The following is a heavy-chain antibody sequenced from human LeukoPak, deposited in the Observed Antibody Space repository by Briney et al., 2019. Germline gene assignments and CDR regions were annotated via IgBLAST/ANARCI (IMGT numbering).Heavy chain of an antibody. V-gene: IGHV1-69*04. CDR1: GGTFSSYA. J-gene: IGHJ4*02. CDR3: AREEQLAPFDY. Sequence: GASVKVSCKASGGTFSSYAISWVRQAPGQGLEWMGRIIPIFGIADYAQEFQGRVTITADKSTSTAYMELSSLRSEDTAVYYCAREEQLAPFDYWGQGTLVTVSS. D-gene: IGHD6-6*01. CDR2: IIPIFGIA.